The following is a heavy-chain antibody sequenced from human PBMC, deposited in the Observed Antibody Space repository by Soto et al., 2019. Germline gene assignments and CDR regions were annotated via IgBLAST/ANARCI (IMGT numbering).Heavy chain of an antibody. Sequence: EVQLVESGGGLVQPGGSLKLSCAVSGFTFSGSAMHWVRQASGKGLEWVGRIRSKSNSYATAYAASVKGRFTISRDDSKNTAYLQMTSLKTADTAVYYCTRGYGDYVRDYWGQGNLVTVSS. CDR2: IRSKSNSYAT. CDR1: GFTFSGSA. V-gene: IGHV3-73*01. CDR3: TRGYGDYVRDY. D-gene: IGHD4-17*01. J-gene: IGHJ4*02.